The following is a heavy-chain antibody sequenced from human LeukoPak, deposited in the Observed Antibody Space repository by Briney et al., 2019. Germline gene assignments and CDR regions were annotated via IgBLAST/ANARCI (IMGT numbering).Heavy chain of an antibody. CDR3: ASIEYSSRPNWFDP. CDR1: GFTFSSYS. D-gene: IGHD6-6*01. CDR2: ISSSSSYI. Sequence: SGGSLRLSCAASGFTFSSYSMNWVRQAPGKGLEWVSFISSSSSYIYYADSVKGRFTISRDNARNSLYLQMNSLRAEDTAVYYCASIEYSSRPNWFDPWGQGTLVTVSS. V-gene: IGHV3-21*01. J-gene: IGHJ5*02.